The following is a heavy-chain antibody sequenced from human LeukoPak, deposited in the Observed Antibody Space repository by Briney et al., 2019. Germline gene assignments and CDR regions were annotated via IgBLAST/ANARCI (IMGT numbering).Heavy chain of an antibody. J-gene: IGHJ4*02. CDR2: INWNGGST. Sequence: GGSLRLSCAASGFTFSSYGMSWVRQAPGKGLEWVSGINWNGGSTGYADSVKGRFTISRDNSKSTLLLQMNSLRAEDTAVYYCAKVRWDNSGWYYLDSWGQGTLVTVSS. CDR1: GFTFSSYG. CDR3: AKVRWDNSGWYYLDS. V-gene: IGHV3-23*01. D-gene: IGHD6-19*01.